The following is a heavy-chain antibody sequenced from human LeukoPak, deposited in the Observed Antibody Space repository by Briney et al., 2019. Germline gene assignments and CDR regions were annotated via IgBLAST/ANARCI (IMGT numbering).Heavy chain of an antibody. CDR3: ARGDVLRFLEWLLPLHFDY. J-gene: IGHJ4*02. CDR1: GFTFSSYA. D-gene: IGHD3-3*01. V-gene: IGHV3-21*01. CDR2: ISSSSSYI. Sequence: GGSLRLSCAASGFTFSSYAMSWVRQAPGKGLEWVSSISSSSSYIYYADSVKGRFTISRDNAKNSLYLQMNSLRAEDTAVYYCARGDVLRFLEWLLPLHFDYWGQGTLVTVSS.